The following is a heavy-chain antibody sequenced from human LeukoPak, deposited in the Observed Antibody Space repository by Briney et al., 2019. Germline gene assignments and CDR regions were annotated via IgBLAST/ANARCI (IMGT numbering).Heavy chain of an antibody. Sequence: HPGGSLRLSCAASAFSFSSHSMNWVRQAPGKGLEWISYITSSGTSMYADSVRGRFTISRDNSKNTLFLQMNSLRAEDTAVYYCAKDGGLWVSAHWGDSWGRGTLVTVSS. CDR1: AFSFSSHS. V-gene: IGHV3-48*01. CDR2: ITSSGTS. CDR3: AKDGGLWVSAHWGDS. D-gene: IGHD7-27*01. J-gene: IGHJ4*02.